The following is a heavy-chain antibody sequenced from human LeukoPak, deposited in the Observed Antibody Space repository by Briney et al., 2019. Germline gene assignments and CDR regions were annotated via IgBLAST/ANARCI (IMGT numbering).Heavy chain of an antibody. Sequence: PGGSLRLSCAASGFTFSSYEMNSVRQAPGKGLGWVSYISSSGSTTYYADSVKGRFTVSRAKANNSFYLNMNSLRAAATPLFYCAREGELLAFDYWGQGTLVTVSS. D-gene: IGHD1-26*01. CDR1: GFTFSSYE. CDR2: ISSSGSTT. J-gene: IGHJ4*02. V-gene: IGHV3-48*03. CDR3: AREGELLAFDY.